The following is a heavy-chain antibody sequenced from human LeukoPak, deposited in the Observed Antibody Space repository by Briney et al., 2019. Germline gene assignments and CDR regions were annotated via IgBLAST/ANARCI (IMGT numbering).Heavy chain of an antibody. Sequence: SETLSLTCTVSGGSINNYHWNWIRQPPGKGLEWIGYIHSSGNTRYNPSLRSRVTMSVGTSKNQFSLRLSSVTAADTAVYYCARVGRYCSGGSCYGENWFDPWGQGTLVTVSS. D-gene: IGHD2-15*01. V-gene: IGHV4-59*01. CDR1: GGSINNYH. J-gene: IGHJ5*02. CDR3: ARVGRYCSGGSCYGENWFDP. CDR2: IHSSGNT.